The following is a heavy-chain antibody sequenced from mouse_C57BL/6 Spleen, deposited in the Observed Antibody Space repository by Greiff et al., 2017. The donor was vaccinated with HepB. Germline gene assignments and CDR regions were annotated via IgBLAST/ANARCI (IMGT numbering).Heavy chain of an antibody. J-gene: IGHJ2*01. CDR2: IDPSDSET. D-gene: IGHD4-1*01. V-gene: IGHV1-52*01. CDR1: GYTFTSYW. CDR3: ARGELGGDFDY. Sequence: QVQLQQSGAELVRPGSSVKLSCKASGYTFTSYWMHWVKQRPIQGLEWIGNIDPSDSETHYNQKFKDKATLTVDKSSSTAYMQLSSLTSEDSAVYYCARGELGGDFDYWGQGTTLTVSS.